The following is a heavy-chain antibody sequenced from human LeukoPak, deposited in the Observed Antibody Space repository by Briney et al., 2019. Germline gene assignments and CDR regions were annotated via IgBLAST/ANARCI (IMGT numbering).Heavy chain of an antibody. CDR1: GYTFTSYG. CDR3: ARGGTIFGVVILAPYYYGMDV. J-gene: IGHJ6*02. D-gene: IGHD3-3*01. V-gene: IGHV1-69*13. CDR2: IIPIFGTA. Sequence: GASVKVSCKASGYTFTSYGISWVRQAPGQGLEWMGGIIPIFGTANYAQKFQGRVTITADESTSTAYMELSSLRSEDTAVYYCARGGTIFGVVILAPYYYGMDVWGQGTTVTVSS.